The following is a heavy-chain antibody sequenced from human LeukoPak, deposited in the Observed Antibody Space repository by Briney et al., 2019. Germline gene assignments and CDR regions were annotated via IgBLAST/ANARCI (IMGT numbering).Heavy chain of an antibody. CDR3: AVGDSGYDYPNWFDP. J-gene: IGHJ5*02. CDR2: ISSSSSTI. Sequence: PGGSLRLSCAASGFIFSSYSMNWVRQAPGKGLEWVSYISSSSSTIYYADSVKGRFTISRDNAKNSLYLQMNSLRAEDTAVYYCAVGDSGYDYPNWFDPWGQGTLVTVSS. CDR1: GFIFSSYS. V-gene: IGHV3-48*01. D-gene: IGHD5-12*01.